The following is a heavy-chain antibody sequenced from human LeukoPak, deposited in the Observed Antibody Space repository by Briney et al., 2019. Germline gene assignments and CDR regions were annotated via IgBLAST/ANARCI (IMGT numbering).Heavy chain of an antibody. J-gene: IGHJ4*02. D-gene: IGHD4/OR15-4a*01. CDR1: GYIFTNYW. CDR3: ARQPIDYGPDY. Sequence: GESLKISCEASGYIFTNYWIGWVRQMPGKGLEWMGIIWPDDSETRYSPSFQGQVTMLVDKSTRTAYLQWSTLKASDSGIYYCARQPIDYGPDYWGQGTQVTVSS. CDR2: IWPDDSET. V-gene: IGHV5-51*01.